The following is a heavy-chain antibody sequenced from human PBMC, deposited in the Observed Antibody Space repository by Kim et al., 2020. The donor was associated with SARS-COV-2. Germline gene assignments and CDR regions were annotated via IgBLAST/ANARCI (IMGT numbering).Heavy chain of an antibody. Sequence: ASVKVSCKASGYTFTGYYMHWVRQAPGQGLEWMGWINPNSGGTNYAQKFQGRVTMTRDTSISTAYMELSRLRSDDTAVYYCARRVVVVAANYGMDVWGQGTTVTVSS. CDR3: ARRVVVVAANYGMDV. CDR2: INPNSGGT. V-gene: IGHV1-2*02. J-gene: IGHJ6*02. CDR1: GYTFTGYY. D-gene: IGHD2-15*01.